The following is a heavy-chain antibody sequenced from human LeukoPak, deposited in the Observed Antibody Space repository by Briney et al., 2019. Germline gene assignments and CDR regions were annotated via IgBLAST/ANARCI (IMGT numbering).Heavy chain of an antibody. V-gene: IGHV5-51*01. D-gene: IGHD1-1*01. CDR3: ARRKPSSSHDNPPYNWFDP. J-gene: IGHJ5*02. CDR1: GYSFTSYW. CDR2: IYPGDSDI. Sequence: GESLKISCKGSGYSFTSYWIGWVRQMPGKGLEWMGIIYPGDSDIRYSPSFQGQVTISADKSISTAYLQWNSLKASDTAMYYCARRKPSSSHDNPPYNWFDPWGQGTLVTVSS.